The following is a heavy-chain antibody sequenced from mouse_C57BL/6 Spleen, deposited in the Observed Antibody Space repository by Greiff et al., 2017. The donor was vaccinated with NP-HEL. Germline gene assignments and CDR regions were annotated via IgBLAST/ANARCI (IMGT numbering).Heavy chain of an antibody. Sequence: QVPLQQPGAELVKPGASVKLSCKASGYTFTSYWMHWVKQRPGQGLEWIGMIHPNSGSTNYNEKFKSKATLTVDKSSSTAYMQLSSLTSEDSAVYYCARDYYGSSYRYFDVWGTGTTVTVSS. CDR2: IHPNSGST. CDR3: ARDYYGSSYRYFDV. D-gene: IGHD1-1*01. CDR1: GYTFTSYW. J-gene: IGHJ1*03. V-gene: IGHV1-64*01.